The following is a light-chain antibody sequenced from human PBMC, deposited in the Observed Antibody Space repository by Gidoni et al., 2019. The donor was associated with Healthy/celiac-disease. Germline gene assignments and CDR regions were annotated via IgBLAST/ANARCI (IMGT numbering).Light chain of an antibody. CDR3: QAWDSSTYV. Sequence: SYELTQPPSVSVSPGQTASVTCSGDKVGDKYACWYQQKPGKSPVLVIYQDNKRPSGIQERFSGSNSGNTATLTISGTQAMDEADYYCQAWDSSTYVVGTGTKVTVL. J-gene: IGLJ1*01. CDR1: KVGDKY. CDR2: QDN. V-gene: IGLV3-1*01.